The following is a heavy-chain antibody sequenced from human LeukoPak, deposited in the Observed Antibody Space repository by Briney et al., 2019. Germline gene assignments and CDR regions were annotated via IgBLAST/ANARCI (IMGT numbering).Heavy chain of an antibody. CDR3: ARGHDYGDYAGL. D-gene: IGHD4-17*01. Sequence: SETLSLTCTVSGGSISSYSWSWIRQPPGKGLEWIGYIYYSGSTNYNPSLKSRVTISVDTSKNQFSLKLSSVTAADTAVYYCARGHDYGDYAGLWGRGTLVTVSS. V-gene: IGHV4-59*01. CDR2: IYYSGST. CDR1: GGSISSYS. J-gene: IGHJ2*01.